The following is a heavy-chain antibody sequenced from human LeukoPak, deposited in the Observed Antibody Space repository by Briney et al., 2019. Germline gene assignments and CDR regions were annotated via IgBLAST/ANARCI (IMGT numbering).Heavy chain of an antibody. CDR2: ISWNSGSI. CDR1: GFTFDDYA. V-gene: IGHV3-9*01. Sequence: GRSLRLSCAASGFTFDDYAMHWVRQAPGKGLEWVSGISWNSGSIGYADSVKGRFTISRDNAKNSLYLLMNSLRAEDTALYYCAKVSGSTPIVYFDYWGQGTLVTVSS. D-gene: IGHD2-15*01. CDR3: AKVSGSTPIVYFDY. J-gene: IGHJ4*02.